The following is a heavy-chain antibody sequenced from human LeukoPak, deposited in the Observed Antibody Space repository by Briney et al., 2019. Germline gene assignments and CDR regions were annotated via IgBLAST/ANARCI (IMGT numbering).Heavy chain of an antibody. CDR3: ARIHHTGYGDYEDYFDY. CDR2: ISSSSSYI. CDR1: GFTFSDYS. V-gene: IGHV3-21*04. D-gene: IGHD4-17*01. Sequence: KPGGSLRLSCAASGFTFSDYSMNWVRQAPGKGLEWVSSISSSSSYIYYADSVKGRFTISRDNAKNSLYLQMNSLRAEDTAVYYCARIHHTGYGDYEDYFDYWGQGTLVTVSS. J-gene: IGHJ4*02.